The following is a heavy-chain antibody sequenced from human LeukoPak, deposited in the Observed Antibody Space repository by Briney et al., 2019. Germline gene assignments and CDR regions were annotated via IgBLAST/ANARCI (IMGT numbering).Heavy chain of an antibody. CDR1: GFPFSSYS. D-gene: IGHD3-3*01. CDR3: ARERSPKYFNL. V-gene: IGHV3-21*01. CDR2: ISSSSSYI. J-gene: IGHJ2*01. Sequence: GGSLRLSCAASGFPFSSYSMNWVRQAPGKGLEWVSSISSSSSYIYYADSVKGRFTISRDNAKNSLYLQMNSLRAEDTAVYYCARERSPKYFNLWGRGTLVTVSS.